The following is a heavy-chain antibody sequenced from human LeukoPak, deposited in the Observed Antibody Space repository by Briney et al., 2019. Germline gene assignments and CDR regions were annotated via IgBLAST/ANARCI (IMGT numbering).Heavy chain of an antibody. CDR1: GDSVSSNSAA. CDR2: TYYRSKWYN. J-gene: IGHJ5*02. D-gene: IGHD5-12*01. Sequence: SQTLSLTCALSGDSVSSNSAAWNWIRQSPSRGLEWLGRTYYRSKWYNDYAVSVKSRITINPDTSKNQFSLQVNSVTPEDTAVYYCTSGYSGFDYWFDPWGQGTLVTVSS. V-gene: IGHV6-1*01. CDR3: TSGYSGFDYWFDP.